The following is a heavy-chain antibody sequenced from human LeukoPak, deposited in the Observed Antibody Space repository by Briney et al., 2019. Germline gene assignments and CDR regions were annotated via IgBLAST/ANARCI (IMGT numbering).Heavy chain of an antibody. J-gene: IGHJ4*02. CDR2: VDPRTGDT. D-gene: IGHD2-15*01. Sequence: GASVKVSCKASGYNFIVYYIHWLRQAPGHGLEWMGWVDPRTGDTHYAQQFRDRLTLTRDTSSSTAYMDLSRLTSDDTAIYFCAKDWEMRYWQGGFDSWGRGTLLTVSS. CDR1: GYNFIVYY. V-gene: IGHV1-2*02. CDR3: AKDWEMRYWQGGFDS.